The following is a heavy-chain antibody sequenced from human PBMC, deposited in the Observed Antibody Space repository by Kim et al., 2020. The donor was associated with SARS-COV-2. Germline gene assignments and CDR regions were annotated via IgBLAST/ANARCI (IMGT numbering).Heavy chain of an antibody. CDR3: ARTYYYDSSGYRDLGAFLLDY. J-gene: IGHJ4*02. Sequence: SETLSLTCAVYGGSFSGYYWSWIRQPPGKGLEWIGEINHSGSTNYNPSLKSRVTISVDTSKNQFSLKLSSVAAADTAVYYCARTYYYDSSGYRDLGAFLLDYWGQGTLVTVSS. CDR2: INHSGST. V-gene: IGHV4-34*01. CDR1: GGSFSGYY. D-gene: IGHD3-22*01.